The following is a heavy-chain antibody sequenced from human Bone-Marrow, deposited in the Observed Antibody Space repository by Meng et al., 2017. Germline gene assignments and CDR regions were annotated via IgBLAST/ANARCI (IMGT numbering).Heavy chain of an antibody. CDR2: MKINVYGGTV. Sequence: VGLVESGGGLGKPGGPFGLSCGAYGFTFSNQGLTWVRQAAGKGLECIGRMKINVYGGTVDYAAAVKGRFFISRDESENTFYLQMISLNTEDTAVYYCSGHVDYWGHGTLVTVSS. V-gene: IGHV3-15*01. CDR1: GFTFSNQG. CDR3: SGHVDY. J-gene: IGHJ4*01.